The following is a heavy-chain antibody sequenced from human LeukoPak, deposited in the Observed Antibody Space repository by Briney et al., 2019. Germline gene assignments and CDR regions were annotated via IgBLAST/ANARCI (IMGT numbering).Heavy chain of an antibody. CDR2: IWYDGSNK. V-gene: IGHV3-33*01. CDR1: GFTFSSYG. J-gene: IGHJ4*02. CDR3: AREVEAEREFDY. Sequence: GGSLRLSCAASGFTFSSYGMHWVRQAPGKGLEWVAVIWYDGSNKYYADSVKGRFTISRDNSKNTLYLQMSSLRAEDTAVYYCAREVEAEREFDYWGQGTLVTVSS.